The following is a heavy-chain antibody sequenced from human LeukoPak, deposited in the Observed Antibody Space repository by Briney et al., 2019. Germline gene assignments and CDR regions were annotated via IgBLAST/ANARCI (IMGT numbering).Heavy chain of an antibody. CDR3: ARGSGGEYYFDY. D-gene: IGHD2-15*01. CDR2: IIPIFGTA. J-gene: IGHJ4*02. V-gene: IGHV1-69*13. CDR1: GGTFSSYA. Sequence: ASVKVSCKAFGGTFSSYAISWVRQAPGQGLEWMGGIIPIFGTANYAQKFQGRVTITADESTSTAYMELSSLRSEDTAVYYCARGSGGEYYFDYWGQGTLVTVSS.